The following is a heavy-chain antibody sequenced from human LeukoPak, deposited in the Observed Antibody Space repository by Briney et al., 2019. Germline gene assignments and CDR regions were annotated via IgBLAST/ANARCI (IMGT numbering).Heavy chain of an antibody. CDR2: IYSGGSA. Sequence: GGSLRLSCAASGFIVSRKYMSWVRQAPGKGLEWVSVIYSGGSADYADSVKGGFTISRDNSKNTLHLQMKSLRAEDTAVYYCAKMSNYYNSLGYYAFDIWGQGTMVTVSS. V-gene: IGHV3-66*01. CDR3: AKMSNYYNSLGYYAFDI. J-gene: IGHJ3*02. D-gene: IGHD3-22*01. CDR1: GFIVSRKY.